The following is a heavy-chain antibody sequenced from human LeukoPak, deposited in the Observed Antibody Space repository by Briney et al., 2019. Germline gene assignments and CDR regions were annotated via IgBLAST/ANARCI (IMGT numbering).Heavy chain of an antibody. CDR1: GFTFSSYA. Sequence: GRSLRLSCAASGFTFSSYAMHWVRQAPGKGLEWVAVISYDGSNKYYADSVKGRFTISRDNSKNTLYLQMNSLRAEDTAVYYCAKDLDGYSYGDNWFDPWGQGTLVTVSS. D-gene: IGHD5-18*01. J-gene: IGHJ5*02. V-gene: IGHV3-30*04. CDR2: ISYDGSNK. CDR3: AKDLDGYSYGDNWFDP.